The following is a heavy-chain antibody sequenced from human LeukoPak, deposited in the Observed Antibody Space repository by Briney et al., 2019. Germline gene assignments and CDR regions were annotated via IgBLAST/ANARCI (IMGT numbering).Heavy chain of an antibody. Sequence: PGGSLRLSCAASGFTFSSYAMNWVRQAPGKGLEWVSSISVNGHHIYYADSVKGRFTVSRDNAKKSLYLQMNSLRVEDTAVYYCARGDDSQRRNDALDSWGQGTTVTVSS. CDR2: ISVNGHHI. CDR3: ARGDDSQRRNDALDS. V-gene: IGHV3-21*01. J-gene: IGHJ3*02. CDR1: GFTFSSYA. D-gene: IGHD3-16*01.